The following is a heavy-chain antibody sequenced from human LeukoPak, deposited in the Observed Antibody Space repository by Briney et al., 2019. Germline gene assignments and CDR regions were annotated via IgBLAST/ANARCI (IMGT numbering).Heavy chain of an antibody. D-gene: IGHD2-15*01. CDR2: INHSERT. J-gene: IGHJ3*02. V-gene: IGHV4-34*01. Sequence: SETLSLTCAVYGGSFSGYYWSWIRQPPGKGLEWIGEINHSERTNYNPSLKSRVTISIDTSKNQFSLKLSSVTAADTAVYYCARVPPASPTLGYCSGSSCYSGDAFDIWGQGTMVTVSS. CDR3: ARVPPASPTLGYCSGSSCYSGDAFDI. CDR1: GGSFSGYY.